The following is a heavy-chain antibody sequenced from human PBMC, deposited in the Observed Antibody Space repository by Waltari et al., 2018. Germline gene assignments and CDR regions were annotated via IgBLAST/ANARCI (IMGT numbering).Heavy chain of an antibody. CDR3: ARHVSGPTRAAFDV. CDR2: IPLGTNA. CDR1: GFPVNSTY. D-gene: IGHD6-19*01. J-gene: IGHJ3*01. V-gene: IGHV3-53*01. Sequence: EVQLLESGGGLIQPGGSLRLSCVGSGFPVNSTYMSWVRQVPGKGLEWVSNIPLGTNANYAESVRGRFTISRDNSKDTLYLQMNSLRVEDTAVYFCARHVSGPTRAAFDVWGQGTMVTVSP.